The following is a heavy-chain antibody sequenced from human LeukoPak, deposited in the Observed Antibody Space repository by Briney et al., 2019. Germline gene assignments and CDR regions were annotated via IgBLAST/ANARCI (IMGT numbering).Heavy chain of an antibody. CDR1: GFTFSSYG. Sequence: GGSLRLSCAASGFTFSSYGMHWVRQAPGKGLEWVAVISYDGSNKYYADSVKGRFTISRDNSKSTLCLQMNSLRAEDTAVYYCAKQLGYCSDGSCYFPYWGQGTLVTVSS. CDR2: ISYDGSNK. J-gene: IGHJ4*02. V-gene: IGHV3-30*18. CDR3: AKQLGYCSDGSCYFPY. D-gene: IGHD2-15*01.